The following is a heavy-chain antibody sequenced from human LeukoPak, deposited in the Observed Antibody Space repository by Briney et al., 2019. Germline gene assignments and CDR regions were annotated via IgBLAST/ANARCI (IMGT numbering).Heavy chain of an antibody. V-gene: IGHV1-2*02. Sequence: ASVKVSCKASGYTFTGYYMHWVRQAPGQGLEWMGWINPNSGGTNYAQKFQGRVTMTRDTSISTAYMELSRLRSDDTAVYYCARVRGGGYSYGYYVDYWGQGTLVTVSS. CDR3: ARVRGGGYSYGYYVDY. CDR2: INPNSGGT. CDR1: GYTFTGYY. J-gene: IGHJ4*02. D-gene: IGHD5-18*01.